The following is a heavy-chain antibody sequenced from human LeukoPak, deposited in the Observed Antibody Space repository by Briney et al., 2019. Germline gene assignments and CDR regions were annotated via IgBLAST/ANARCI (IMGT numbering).Heavy chain of an antibody. D-gene: IGHD4-17*01. CDR2: IYSGGST. CDR1: GFTVSSNY. J-gene: IGHJ4*02. CDR3: ARDQYGDYFFDY. V-gene: IGHV3-66*01. Sequence: GGSLRLSCAASGFTVSSNYMSWVRRAPGKGLEWVSVIYSGGSTYYADSVKGRFTISRDNSKNTLYLQMNSLRAEDTAVYYCARDQYGDYFFDYWGQGTLVTVPS.